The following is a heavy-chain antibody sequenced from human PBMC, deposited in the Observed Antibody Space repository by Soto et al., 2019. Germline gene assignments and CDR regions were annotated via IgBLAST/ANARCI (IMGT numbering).Heavy chain of an antibody. Sequence: QVQLVQSGAEMKKPGSSVKVSCQSSGGTFNTYAMKWVRQAPGQGPEWMGDISPMFGAANYAPKFQGRVTINAEESTGTSYMQLSSLTSEDTALYFWAREVQVHTPAFVYWGQGTLVTVSS. CDR1: GGTFNTYA. D-gene: IGHD3-10*01. V-gene: IGHV1-69*01. CDR3: AREVQVHTPAFVY. CDR2: ISPMFGAA. J-gene: IGHJ4*02.